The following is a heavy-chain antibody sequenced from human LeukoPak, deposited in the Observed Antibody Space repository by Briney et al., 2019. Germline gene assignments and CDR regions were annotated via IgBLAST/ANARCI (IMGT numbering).Heavy chain of an antibody. CDR3: ANDQQWLPFDL. Sequence: EGSLRLSCAASGFTFSSYGMHWVRQAPGKGLEWVAVVSYDGNNKYYGDSVKSRFTISRDNSKNTLYLQMNSLRPEDTAVYYCANDQQWLPFDLWGRGTLVTVSS. D-gene: IGHD6-19*01. CDR1: GFTFSSYG. V-gene: IGHV3-30*18. J-gene: IGHJ2*01. CDR2: VSYDGNNK.